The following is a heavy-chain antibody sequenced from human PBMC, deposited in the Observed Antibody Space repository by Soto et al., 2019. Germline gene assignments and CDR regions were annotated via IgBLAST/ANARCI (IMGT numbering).Heavy chain of an antibody. D-gene: IGHD2-15*01. CDR3: AKVGRPGYCSGGSCYSIDY. J-gene: IGHJ4*02. CDR2: ISYDGSNK. V-gene: IGHV3-30*18. Sequence: GGSLRLSCAASGFTFSSYGMHWVRQAPGKGLEWVAVISYDGSNKYYADSVKGRFTISRDNSKNTLYLQMNSLRAEDTAVYYCAKVGRPGYCSGGSCYSIDYWGPATLVTLSS. CDR1: GFTFSSYG.